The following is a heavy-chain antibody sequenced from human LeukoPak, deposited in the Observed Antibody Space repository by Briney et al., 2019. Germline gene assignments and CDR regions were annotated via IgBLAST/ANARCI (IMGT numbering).Heavy chain of an antibody. Sequence: ASVKVSCKASGYTFTSYGISWVRQAPGQGLEWMGWISAYNGNTNYAQKLQGRVTMTTDTSTSIAYMELRSLRSDDTAVYYCAREGSSFYYYYMDVWGKGTTVTVSS. V-gene: IGHV1-18*01. J-gene: IGHJ6*03. D-gene: IGHD2-15*01. CDR2: ISAYNGNT. CDR1: GYTFTSYG. CDR3: AREGSSFYYYYMDV.